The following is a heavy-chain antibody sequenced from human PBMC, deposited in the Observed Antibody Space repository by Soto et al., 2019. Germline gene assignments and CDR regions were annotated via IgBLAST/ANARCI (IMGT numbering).Heavy chain of an antibody. D-gene: IGHD4-17*01. J-gene: IGHJ6*02. Sequence: SLKISCKGSGYSFTSYWIGWVRQMPGKGLEWMGIIYPGDSDTRYSPSFQGQVTISADKSISTAYLQWSSLKASDTAMYYCARLLQTTVYYYYGMDVWGQGTTVTVSS. CDR3: ARLLQTTVYYYYGMDV. V-gene: IGHV5-51*01. CDR2: IYPGDSDT. CDR1: GYSFTSYW.